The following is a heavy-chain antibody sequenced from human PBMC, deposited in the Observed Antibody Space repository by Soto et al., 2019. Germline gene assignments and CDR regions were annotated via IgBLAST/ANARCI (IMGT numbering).Heavy chain of an antibody. J-gene: IGHJ3*02. CDR1: GYTFTSYY. D-gene: IGHD6-19*01. CDR2: INPGGGST. Sequence: GASVKVSCKASGYTFTSYYMHWVRQAPGQGLEWMGIINPGGGSTSYAQKFQGRVTMTRDTSTSTVYMELSSLRSEDTAVYYCARDLGLVRYRHLDAFDIWGQGTMVTVSS. V-gene: IGHV1-46*03. CDR3: ARDLGLVRYRHLDAFDI.